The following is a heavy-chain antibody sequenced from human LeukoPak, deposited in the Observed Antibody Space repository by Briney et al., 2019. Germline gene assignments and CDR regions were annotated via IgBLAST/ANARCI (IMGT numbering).Heavy chain of an antibody. Sequence: GESLKISFKNSANSFTSHWIGWVRQMPGKGLEWMGIIYPGDSDTRYSPSFQGQVTISADKSISTAYLQWSSLKASDTAMYYCAIGRYSSGWYMFDYWGQGTLVTVSS. CDR1: ANSFTSHW. V-gene: IGHV5-51*01. CDR3: AIGRYSSGWYMFDY. D-gene: IGHD6-19*01. CDR2: IYPGDSDT. J-gene: IGHJ4*02.